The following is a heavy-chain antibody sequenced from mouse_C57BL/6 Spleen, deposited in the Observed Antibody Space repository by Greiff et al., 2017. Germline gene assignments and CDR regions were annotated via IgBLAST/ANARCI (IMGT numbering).Heavy chain of an antibody. V-gene: IGHV5-17*01. Sequence: EVNVVESGGGLVKPGGSLKLSCAASGFTFSDYGMHWVRQAPEKGLEWVAYISSGSSTIYYADTVKGRFTISRDNAKNTLFLQMTSLRSEDTDMYYCARQLRPYYFDYWGQGTTLTVSS. CDR3: ARQLRPYYFDY. D-gene: IGHD3-2*02. CDR2: ISSGSSTI. J-gene: IGHJ2*01. CDR1: GFTFSDYG.